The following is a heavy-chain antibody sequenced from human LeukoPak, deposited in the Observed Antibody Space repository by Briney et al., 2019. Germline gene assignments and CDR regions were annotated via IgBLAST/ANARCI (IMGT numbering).Heavy chain of an antibody. Sequence: GASVKVSCKASGGTFSSYAISWVRQAPGQGLEWMGGIIPIFGTANYAQKFQGRVTITADKSTSTAYMELSSLRSEDTAVYYCATTITMIVEGNHNWFDPWGQGTLVTVSS. CDR2: IIPIFGTA. CDR3: ATTITMIVEGNHNWFDP. J-gene: IGHJ5*02. D-gene: IGHD3-22*01. CDR1: GGTFSSYA. V-gene: IGHV1-69*06.